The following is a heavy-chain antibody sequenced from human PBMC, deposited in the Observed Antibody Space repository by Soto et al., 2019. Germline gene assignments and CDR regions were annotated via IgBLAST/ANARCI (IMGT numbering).Heavy chain of an antibody. CDR2: IRYDGSNK. CDR1: VCTFSSYG. Sequence: VGSLRLSCASSVCTFSSYGMHCVRHSPGKWLEGVAVIRYDGSNKYYADSVKGRSTISRDNSKNTLYLQMNSLRAEDTAVYYCARVYCSSTSCQRPHYYYYGMEVWGQATTDSLS. D-gene: IGHD2-2*01. V-gene: IGHV3-33*01. J-gene: IGHJ6*01. CDR3: ARVYCSSTSCQRPHYYYYGMEV.